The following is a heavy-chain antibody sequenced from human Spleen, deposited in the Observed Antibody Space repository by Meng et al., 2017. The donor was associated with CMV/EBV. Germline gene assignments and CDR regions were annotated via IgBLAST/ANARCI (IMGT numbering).Heavy chain of an antibody. CDR2: INHSGST. Sequence: SETLSLTCAVYGGSFSGYYWSWIRQPPGKGLEWIGEINHSGSTNYNPSLKSRVTISVDTSKNQFSLKLSSVTAADTAVYYCARDCSGYDYKTFDYWGQGNLVTVSS. J-gene: IGHJ4*02. D-gene: IGHD5-12*01. CDR1: GGSFSGYY. V-gene: IGHV4-34*01. CDR3: ARDCSGYDYKTFDY.